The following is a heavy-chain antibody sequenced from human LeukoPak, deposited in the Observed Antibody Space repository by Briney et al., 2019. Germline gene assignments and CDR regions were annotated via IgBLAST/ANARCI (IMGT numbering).Heavy chain of an antibody. CDR2: IIPILGIA. CDR1: GGTFSSYT. V-gene: IGHV1-69*02. D-gene: IGHD2-15*01. Sequence: GASVKVSCKASGGTFSSYTISWVRQAPGQGLEWMGRIIPILGIANYAQKFQGRVTITADKSTSTAYMELSSLRSEDTAVYYCARGAGVAANNWFDPWGQGTVVTVSS. J-gene: IGHJ5*02. CDR3: ARGAGVAANNWFDP.